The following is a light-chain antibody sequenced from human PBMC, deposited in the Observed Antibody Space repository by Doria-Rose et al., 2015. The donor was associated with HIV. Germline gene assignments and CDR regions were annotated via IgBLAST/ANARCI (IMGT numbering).Light chain of an antibody. CDR2: WAS. CDR1: QSLLYTSKNY. CDR3: QQYYDTPS. J-gene: IGKJ3*01. V-gene: IGKV4-1*01. Sequence: VLTQSPESQGMSQGERATLNCKSNQSLLYTSKNYLAWYQQKPGQPPKLLIYWASTRQSGVPARFSGSGSGTDFTLTISSLEAEDVAVYYCQQYYDTPSFGPGTTVDVK.